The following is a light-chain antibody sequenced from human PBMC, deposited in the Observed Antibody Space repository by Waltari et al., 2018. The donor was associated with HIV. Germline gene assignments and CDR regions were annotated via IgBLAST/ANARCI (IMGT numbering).Light chain of an antibody. CDR1: QSVNDNS. J-gene: IGKJ3*01. Sequence: IVLTQWPSTLSLSPGDRATLSCRASQSVNDNSLAWYQQKPGQAPRLLVYSASTRVSGIPDRFSGSGSGTDFTLTITRLEPEDFAIDYCQHYVNSLTFGPGTKVDLK. CDR2: SAS. V-gene: IGKV3-20*01. CDR3: QHYVNSLT.